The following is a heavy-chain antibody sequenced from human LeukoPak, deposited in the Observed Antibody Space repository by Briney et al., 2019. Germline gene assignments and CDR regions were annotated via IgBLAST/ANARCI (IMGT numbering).Heavy chain of an antibody. Sequence: GASVKVSCKVSGYTLTELSVHWVRQAPGKGLEWMGGFDPEDGGTINAQKFQGRVTMTEDTSTDTAYMELSSLRSEDTAVYYCARSYGSGSYEFENWGQGTLVTVSS. D-gene: IGHD3-10*01. CDR2: FDPEDGGT. CDR1: GYTLTELS. CDR3: ARSYGSGSYEFEN. V-gene: IGHV1-24*01. J-gene: IGHJ4*02.